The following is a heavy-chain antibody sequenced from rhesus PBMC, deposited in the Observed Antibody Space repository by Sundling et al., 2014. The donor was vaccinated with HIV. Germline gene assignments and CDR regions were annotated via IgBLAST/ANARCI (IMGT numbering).Heavy chain of an antibody. CDR1: GASITSGHYY. V-gene: IGHV4-165*01. CDR3: TSFDY. J-gene: IGHJ4*01. Sequence: QVQLQESGPGLVKPSETLSLTCAVSGASITSGHYYWSWIRQPPGKGLEWIGYIGGRSGNTYYNPSLESRVTISTDTSKNQFSLTLSSVTAADTAVYSCTSFDYWGQGILVTVSS. CDR2: IGGRSGNT.